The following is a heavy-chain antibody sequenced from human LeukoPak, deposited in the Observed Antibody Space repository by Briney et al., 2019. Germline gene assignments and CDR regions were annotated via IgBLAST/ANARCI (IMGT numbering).Heavy chain of an antibody. CDR2: TDSNSETT. V-gene: IGHV3-48*03. D-gene: IGHD2/OR15-2a*01. CDR1: GFSLTTYE. Sequence: QSGGSLRLSCAVSGFSLTTYEMDWIRQAPGKGLEWVAYTDSNSETTHYADSVKGRFIISRDNAKNSLYLQMDSLTAEDTAVYYCTRKGSQWDFLVDYWGQGTRVAVSP. CDR3: TRKGSQWDFLVDY. J-gene: IGHJ4*02.